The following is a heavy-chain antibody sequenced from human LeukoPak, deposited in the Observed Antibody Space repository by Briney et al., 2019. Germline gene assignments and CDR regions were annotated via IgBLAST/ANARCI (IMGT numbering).Heavy chain of an antibody. CDR2: MNQDGSET. CDR3: RRRDY. Sequence: GGSLRLSCAASGFTFSNYWMTWVRQAPGKGLEWVANMNQDGSETYYVDSMKGRFTISRDNAKNSLYLQMNSLRAEDTAIYYCRRRDYWGQGTVATVSS. CDR1: GFTFSNYW. V-gene: IGHV3-7*01. J-gene: IGHJ4*02.